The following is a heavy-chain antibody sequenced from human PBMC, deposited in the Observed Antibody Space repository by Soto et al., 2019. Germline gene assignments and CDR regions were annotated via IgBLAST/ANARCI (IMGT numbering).Heavy chain of an antibody. Sequence: GGSLRLSCAASGFTFSSYAMSWVRQAPGKGLEWVSAISGSGGSTYYADSVKGRFTISRDNSKNTLYLQMNSLRAEDTAVYYCAKDLKAYGSGSYWFDYWGQGTLVTVSS. V-gene: IGHV3-23*01. CDR3: AKDLKAYGSGSYWFDY. D-gene: IGHD3-10*01. J-gene: IGHJ4*02. CDR2: ISGSGGST. CDR1: GFTFSSYA.